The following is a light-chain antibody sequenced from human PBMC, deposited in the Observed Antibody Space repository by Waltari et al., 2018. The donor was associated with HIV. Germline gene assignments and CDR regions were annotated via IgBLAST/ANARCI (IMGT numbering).Light chain of an antibody. Sequence: QSVLTQPPSVSAAPGQKVTISCSGGNSNIGNNYVYWYQQLPGTAPNLLIYDNNKRPSGIPDRFSGSKSGASATLGITGLQTGDEADYYCGTWDSSLSAGVFGGGTKLTVL. V-gene: IGLV1-51*01. CDR2: DNN. CDR3: GTWDSSLSAGV. CDR1: NSNIGNNY. J-gene: IGLJ2*01.